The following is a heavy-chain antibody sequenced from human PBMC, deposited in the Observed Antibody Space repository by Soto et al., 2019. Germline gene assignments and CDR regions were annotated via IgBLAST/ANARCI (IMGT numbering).Heavy chain of an antibody. CDR2: IYASDSDT. J-gene: IGHJ6*02. V-gene: IGHV5-51*01. Sequence: EYLKMSFKGSGYSFTSYWIGWVRQIRGKDLEWMGIIYASDSDTRYSPSLQVQVTISTDKSISTAYLQWSSLKASDTAMYYCARTSAYYYYYGMHVWGQGTTVTVSS. CDR3: ARTSAYYYYYGMHV. CDR1: GYSFTSYW.